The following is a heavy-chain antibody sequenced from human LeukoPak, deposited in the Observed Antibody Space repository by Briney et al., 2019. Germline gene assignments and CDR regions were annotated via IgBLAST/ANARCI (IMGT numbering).Heavy chain of an antibody. Sequence: GGSLRLSCAASGFTLSSYWMIWVRQAPGKGLEWVANIKQDGSEISYVDSVKGRFTISRDNAKNSLYLQMNSLGAEDTAVYYCVRGSPFGGYWGQGTLVTVSS. D-gene: IGHD3-16*01. CDR3: VRGSPFGGY. J-gene: IGHJ4*02. CDR1: GFTLSSYW. CDR2: IKQDGSEI. V-gene: IGHV3-7*03.